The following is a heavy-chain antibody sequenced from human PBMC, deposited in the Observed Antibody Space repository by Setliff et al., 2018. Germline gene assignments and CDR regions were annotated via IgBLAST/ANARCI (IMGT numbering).Heavy chain of an antibody. CDR2: VYYSGNT. Sequence: SETLSLSCTVSGGSISTTDYYWGWIRQPPGKGLEWIGCVYYSGNTYYSPSLKSRVTMFVDTSKNQFSLMLYSVAAADTAIYYCARYDSSGYSENYYFDYWGQGTLVTVSS. D-gene: IGHD3-22*01. CDR3: ARYDSSGYSENYYFDY. J-gene: IGHJ4*02. V-gene: IGHV4-39*07. CDR1: GGSISTTDYY.